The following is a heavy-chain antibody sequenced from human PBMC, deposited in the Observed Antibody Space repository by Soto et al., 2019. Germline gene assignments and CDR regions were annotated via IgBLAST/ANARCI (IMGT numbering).Heavy chain of an antibody. CDR2: IDPSDSYT. CDR1: GYSFTSYW. J-gene: IGHJ5*02. CDR3: ARHPGYTFDP. Sequence: PGETLKISCKGSGYSFTSYWISWVRQMPGKGLEWMGRIDPSDSYTNYSPSFQGHVTISADKSISTAYLQWSSLKASDTAMYYCARHPGYTFDPWGQGTLVTVSS. V-gene: IGHV5-10-1*01. D-gene: IGHD6-13*01.